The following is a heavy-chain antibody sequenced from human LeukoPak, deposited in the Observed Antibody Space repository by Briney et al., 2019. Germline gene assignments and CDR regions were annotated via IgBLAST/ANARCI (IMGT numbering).Heavy chain of an antibody. CDR1: GFTFSSHA. CDR2: IGRGGTDT. J-gene: IGHJ4*02. V-gene: IGHV3-23*01. CDR3: VKHSGGVYGNSDY. Sequence: GGSLRLSCVASGFTFSSHAASWFRQAPGKGLEWVSTIGRGGTDTYYADSVRGRFTISKDSSKNTLQMNSLSAEDTAIYYCVKHSGGVYGNSDYWGQGILVAVSS. D-gene: IGHD1-1*01.